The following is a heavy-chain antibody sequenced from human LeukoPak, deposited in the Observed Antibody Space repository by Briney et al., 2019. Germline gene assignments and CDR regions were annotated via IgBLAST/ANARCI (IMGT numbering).Heavy chain of an antibody. CDR2: INKDGSVT. D-gene: IGHD4-17*01. CDR1: GFTFSSSW. V-gene: IGHV3-74*01. CDR3: VRGDYGDYTLFDY. J-gene: IGHJ4*02. Sequence: GGSLRLSCAASGFTFSSSWIHWVRQAPGKGLVWVSRINKDGSVTDYAESVKGRFSISRDNAKNTLYLQMNSLRAEDTAVYYCVRGDYGDYTLFDYWGQGTLVTVSS.